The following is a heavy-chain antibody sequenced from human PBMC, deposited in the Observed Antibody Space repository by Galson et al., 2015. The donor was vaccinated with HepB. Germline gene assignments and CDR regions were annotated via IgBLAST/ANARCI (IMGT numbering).Heavy chain of an antibody. J-gene: IGHJ5*02. CDR1: GGSISSYY. CDR2: IYYSGST. V-gene: IGHV4-59*05. D-gene: IGHD5-24*01. CDR3: AKSPERWGPNKINWFDP. Sequence: GGSISSYYWSWIRQPPGKGLEWIGSIYYSGSTYYNPSLKSRVSISVDTSKNQFSLNLSSVTAADTAVYYCAKSPERWGPNKINWFDPWGQGILVTVSS.